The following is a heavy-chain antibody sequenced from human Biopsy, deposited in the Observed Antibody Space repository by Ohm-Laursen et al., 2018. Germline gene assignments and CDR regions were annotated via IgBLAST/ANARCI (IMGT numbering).Heavy chain of an antibody. CDR3: AHSGYYDNSGYYPYAYHPYVMDV. CDR1: GFSLTTTGVG. D-gene: IGHD3-22*01. V-gene: IGHV2-5*01. J-gene: IGHJ6*02. CDR2: IYWNDGK. Sequence: TQTLTLTCSVSGFSLTTTGVGVGWIRQPPGKALEWLAVIYWNDGKCYSPSLKSRLTINKNTHKNQVVLTMTNLDPVDTATYYCAHSGYYDNSGYYPYAYHPYVMDVWGQGTTVTVSS.